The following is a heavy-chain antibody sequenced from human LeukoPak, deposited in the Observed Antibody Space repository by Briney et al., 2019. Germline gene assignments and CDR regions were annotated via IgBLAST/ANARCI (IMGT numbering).Heavy chain of an antibody. CDR1: GFTFSSYG. Sequence: GGSLRLSCAASGFTFSSYGMHWVRQAPGKGLEWVAVISYDGSNKYYADSVKGRFTISRDNSKNTLYLQMNSLRAEDTAVYYCAKDAHTAMGFFDYWGQGTLVTVSS. V-gene: IGHV3-30*18. CDR3: AKDAHTAMGFFDY. J-gene: IGHJ4*02. D-gene: IGHD5-18*01. CDR2: ISYDGSNK.